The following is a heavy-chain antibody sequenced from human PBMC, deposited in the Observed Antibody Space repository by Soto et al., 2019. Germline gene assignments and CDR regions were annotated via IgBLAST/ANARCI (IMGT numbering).Heavy chain of an antibody. CDR3: ARDRYYGDYEYYFDY. CDR1: GGSISSYY. CDR2: IYYSGST. V-gene: IGHV4-59*01. J-gene: IGHJ4*02. Sequence: QVQLQESGPGLVKPSETLSLTCTVSGGSISSYYWSWIRQPPGKGLEWIGYIYYSGSTNSNPSLKSRVTISVDTSKNQFSLKLSSVTAADTAVYYCARDRYYGDYEYYFDYWGQGTLVTVSS. D-gene: IGHD4-17*01.